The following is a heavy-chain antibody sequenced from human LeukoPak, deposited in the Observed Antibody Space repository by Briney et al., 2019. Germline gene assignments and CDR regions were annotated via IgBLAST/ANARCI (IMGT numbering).Heavy chain of an antibody. Sequence: QPGGSLRLSCAASGFTFSSYTMSWVRQAPGKGLEWVSAISGSGASTYYADSVKGRFTISRDNSKNTLYLQMNSLRAEDTAVYYCARGMTSVATAVGYWGQGTLVTVSS. CDR3: ARGMTSVATAVGY. J-gene: IGHJ4*02. D-gene: IGHD4-17*01. CDR2: ISGSGAST. CDR1: GFTFSSYT. V-gene: IGHV3-23*01.